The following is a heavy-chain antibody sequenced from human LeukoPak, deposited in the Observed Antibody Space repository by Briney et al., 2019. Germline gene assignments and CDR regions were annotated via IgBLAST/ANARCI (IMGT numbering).Heavy chain of an antibody. J-gene: IGHJ4*02. CDR3: ARGLVRGRFDY. CDR2: IYDSGST. V-gene: IGHV4-59*01. CDR1: RGSFTTYY. Sequence: SETLSLTCTVSRGSFTTYYWSWIRQPPGKALEWIGYIYDSGSTNHDPSLKTRVTISLDTSKNRFSLKLTSVTAADTAVYYCARGLVRGRFDYWGQGTLVTVSS. D-gene: IGHD3-10*01.